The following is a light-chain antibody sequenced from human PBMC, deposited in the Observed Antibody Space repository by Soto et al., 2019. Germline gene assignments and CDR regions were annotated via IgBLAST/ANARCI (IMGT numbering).Light chain of an antibody. J-gene: IGLJ1*01. CDR2: EVS. CDR1: SNDVGGYNY. CDR3: TSFTSSTTYV. V-gene: IGLV2-14*01. Sequence: SVLTQPASVSGSPGQSITISCTGTSNDVGGYNYVCWYQHHPGKAPKLIISEVSNRPSGVSDRFSGSKSGNTASLTISGLQPEDEADYYCTSFTSSTTYVFGTGTKVTVL.